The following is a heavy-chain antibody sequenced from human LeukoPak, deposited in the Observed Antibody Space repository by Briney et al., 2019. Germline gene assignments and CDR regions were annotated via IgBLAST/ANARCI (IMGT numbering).Heavy chain of an antibody. CDR2: ISSSSSYI. V-gene: IGHV3-21*01. CDR3: ARAPEQFFPFFDC. CDR1: GFTFSSSS. J-gene: IGHJ4*02. Sequence: PGGSLRLSCAASGFTFSSSSMNWVRQAPGKGLEWVSSISSSSSYIYYADSVKGRFTISRDNAKNSLYLQMNSLRAEDTAVYYCARAPEQFFPFFDCWGQGTLVTVSS. D-gene: IGHD6-19*01.